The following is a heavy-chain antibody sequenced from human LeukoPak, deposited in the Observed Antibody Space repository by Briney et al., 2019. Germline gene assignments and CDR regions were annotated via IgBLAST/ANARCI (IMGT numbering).Heavy chain of an antibody. J-gene: IGHJ6*03. CDR1: GGSINSSSYY. CDR3: ARAPRNYYYMDV. V-gene: IGHV4-39*07. CDR2: IYYSGNT. Sequence: SETLSLTCTVSGGSINSSSYYWGWIRQPPGKGLEWIGSIYYSGNTYHNPSLKSRVTISLHSSKNQFSLQLSSVTAADTAVYYCARAPRNYYYMDVWGKGTTVTVSS.